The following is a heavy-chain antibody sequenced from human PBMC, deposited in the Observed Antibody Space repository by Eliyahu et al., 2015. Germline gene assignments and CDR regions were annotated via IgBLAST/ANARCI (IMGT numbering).Heavy chain of an antibody. D-gene: IGHD4-23*01. CDR3: ARANGGGWFDP. J-gene: IGHJ5*02. CDR2: VYYDGTT. V-gene: IGHV4-31*03. CDR1: GAPISSTKHY. Sequence: QVQLQESGPGLVKPSQTLSLTCNVSGAPISSTKHYWSWIRQVPGKGLEWLAYVYYDGTTYYNPSLESRVSISVDTSSNQFFVALNSVTAADTAVYFCARANGGGWFDPWGQGTLVTVSS.